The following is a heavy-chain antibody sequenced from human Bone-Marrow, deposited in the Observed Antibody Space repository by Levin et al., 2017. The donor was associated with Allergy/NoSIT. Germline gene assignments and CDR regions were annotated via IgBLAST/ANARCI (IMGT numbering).Heavy chain of an antibody. J-gene: IGHJ4*02. D-gene: IGHD3-9*01. V-gene: IGHV3-43*01. Sequence: PGGSLRLSCAASGFTFDDYTMHWVRQRPGKGLEWISLISWDGGVTYYADAVKGRFTISRDNRESSLYLQMNSLRTEDTALYYCAKYTSADVLTGYFDKWGQGTLVTVSS. CDR3: AKYTSADVLTGYFDK. CDR1: GFTFDDYT. CDR2: ISWDGGVT.